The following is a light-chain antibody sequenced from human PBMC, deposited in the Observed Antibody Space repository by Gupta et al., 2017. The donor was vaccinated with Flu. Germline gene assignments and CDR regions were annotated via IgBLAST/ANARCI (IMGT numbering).Light chain of an antibody. CDR2: QDD. Sequence: GQTATISCSGTGLGDKYTCWYQQKTGQSPLLVIYQDDKRPSGIPERFAGSNSGDTATLTISGTQTVDEADYYCQAWDNGLELFGGGTKLTVL. CDR3: QAWDNGLEL. CDR1: GLGDKY. V-gene: IGLV3-1*01. J-gene: IGLJ3*02.